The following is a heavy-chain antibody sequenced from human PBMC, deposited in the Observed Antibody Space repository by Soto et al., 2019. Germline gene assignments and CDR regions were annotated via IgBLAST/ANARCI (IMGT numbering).Heavy chain of an antibody. CDR3: AKVPILGYCSSTSCYTYYFDY. CDR2: ISGSGGST. V-gene: IGHV3-23*01. Sequence: GSLRLSCAASGFTFSSYAMSWVRQAPGKGLEWVSAISGSGGSTYYADSVKGRFTISRDNSKNTLYLQMNSLRAEDTAVYYCAKVPILGYCSSTSCYTYYFDYWGQGTLVTVSS. J-gene: IGHJ4*02. D-gene: IGHD2-2*02. CDR1: GFTFSSYA.